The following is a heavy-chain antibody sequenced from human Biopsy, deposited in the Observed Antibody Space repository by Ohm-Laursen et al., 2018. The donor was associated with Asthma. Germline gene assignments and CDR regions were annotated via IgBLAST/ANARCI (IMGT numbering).Heavy chain of an antibody. Sequence: TLSLTCAVSYGSITSGGYYWTWIRQHPGKGLEWIGYIYYTGSTDYNPSLKSRVTISLDTPKNQFSLKLSSVTAADTAVYYCARAQDYYDSRGYYRSFDYWGQGTLVTVSS. J-gene: IGHJ4*02. CDR2: IYYTGST. CDR1: YGSITSGGYY. CDR3: ARAQDYYDSRGYYRSFDY. D-gene: IGHD3-22*01. V-gene: IGHV4-31*02.